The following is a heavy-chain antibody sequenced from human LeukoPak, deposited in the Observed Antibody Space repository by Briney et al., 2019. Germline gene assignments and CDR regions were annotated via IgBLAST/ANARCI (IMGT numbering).Heavy chain of an antibody. CDR2: IYYSGST. D-gene: IGHD6-13*01. CDR1: NGSISSSGYY. CDR3: ASSRPGYSSSWYTFDY. V-gene: IGHV4-39*07. J-gene: IGHJ4*02. Sequence: SETLSLTCSVSNGSISSSGYYWGWVRQSPEKGLEWIGGIYYSGSTYYNPSLKSRVTISVDRSKNQFSLKLSSVTAADTAVYYCASSRPGYSSSWYTFDYWGQGTLVTVSS.